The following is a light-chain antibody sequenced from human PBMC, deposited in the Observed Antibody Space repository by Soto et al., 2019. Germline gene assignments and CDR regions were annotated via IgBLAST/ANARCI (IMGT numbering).Light chain of an antibody. CDR3: QQYGSSPWT. J-gene: IGKJ1*01. V-gene: IGKV3-20*01. CDR1: QTVSNSY. Sequence: ETVLTQSPGSLSLSLGDRATLSCRASQTVSNSYLAWYQQKPGQAPRLLIYGTSSRATGIPGRFSGSGSGTDFTLTINRLEPEDFVIYYCQQYGSSPWTFGQGTKVDIK. CDR2: GTS.